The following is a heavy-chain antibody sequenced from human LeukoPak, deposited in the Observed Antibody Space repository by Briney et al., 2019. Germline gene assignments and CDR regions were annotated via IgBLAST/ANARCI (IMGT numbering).Heavy chain of an antibody. CDR1: GGSISSDY. CDR2: IYSGGST. J-gene: IGHJ4*02. D-gene: IGHD3-22*01. Sequence: ETLSLTCTVSGGSISSDYMSWVRQAPGKGLEWVSVIYSGGSTYYADSVKGRFTIFRDNSKNTLYLQMNSLRAEDTAVYFCARAEYDSSLGFGYWGQGTLVTVSS. CDR3: ARAEYDSSLGFGY. V-gene: IGHV3-53*01.